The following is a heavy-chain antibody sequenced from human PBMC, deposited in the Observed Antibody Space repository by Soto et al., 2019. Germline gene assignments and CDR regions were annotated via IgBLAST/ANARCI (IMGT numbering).Heavy chain of an antibody. CDR1: GYTFKNYG. V-gene: IGHV1-18*04. D-gene: IGHD3-9*01. Sequence: QDHLVQSGAEVKKPGASAKVSCKASGYTFKNYGINWVRQAPGRGLECVAWISAYNGDTSYAQHFQGRVTVTTETVTNTAYMELRSLRPDDTAVYFCVLGGLETGYYRDMDYWGQGTLVSVSS. J-gene: IGHJ4*02. CDR3: VLGGLETGYYRDMDY. CDR2: ISAYNGDT.